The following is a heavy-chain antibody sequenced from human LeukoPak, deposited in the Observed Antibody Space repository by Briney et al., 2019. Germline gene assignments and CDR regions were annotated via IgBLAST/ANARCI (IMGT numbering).Heavy chain of an antibody. V-gene: IGHV3-23*01. J-gene: IGHJ4*02. CDR2: ISGSGGST. D-gene: IGHD3-3*01. CDR3: AKDRDTIFGVANPFDY. Sequence: GGSLRLSCVVSGFIFSDYWMTWVRQAPGKGLEWVSAISGSGGSTYYADSVKDRFTISRDNSKNTLYLQMNSLRAEDTAVYYCAKDRDTIFGVANPFDYWGQGTLVTVSS. CDR1: GFIFSDYW.